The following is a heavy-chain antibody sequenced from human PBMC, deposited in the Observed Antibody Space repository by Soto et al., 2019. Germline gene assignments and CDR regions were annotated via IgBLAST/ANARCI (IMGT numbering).Heavy chain of an antibody. V-gene: IGHV1-69*04. Sequence: GASVKVCCKASGGTFSSYTMSWVRQAPGQGLEWMGRIIPILGIANYAQKFQGRVTITADKSTSTAYMELSSLRSEDTAVYYCARDPPPLGSGWFYYFDYWGQGTLVTVS. J-gene: IGHJ4*02. CDR1: GGTFSSYT. D-gene: IGHD6-19*01. CDR3: ARDPPPLGSGWFYYFDY. CDR2: IIPILGIA.